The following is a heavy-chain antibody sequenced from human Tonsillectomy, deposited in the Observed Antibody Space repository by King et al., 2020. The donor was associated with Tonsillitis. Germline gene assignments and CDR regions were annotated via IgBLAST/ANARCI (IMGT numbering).Heavy chain of an antibody. D-gene: IGHD2-2*02. J-gene: IGHJ4*02. CDR3: ARDVLGHCSSTTCYTPLDY. Sequence: QLVQSGGGVVQPGRSLRLSCAASGFAFSTYAMHWVRQAPGKGREWVAVISYDGSNKYYADSVKGRFTISRDNSKNTLYVKMNSLRAEDTAVYYCARDVLGHCSSTTCYTPLDYWGQGTLVTISS. CDR2: ISYDGSNK. CDR1: GFAFSTYA. V-gene: IGHV3-30-3*01.